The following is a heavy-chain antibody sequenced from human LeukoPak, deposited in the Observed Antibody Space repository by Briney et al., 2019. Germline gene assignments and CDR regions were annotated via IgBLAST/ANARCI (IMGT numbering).Heavy chain of an antibody. CDR1: GFTFSSYA. D-gene: IGHD6-6*01. CDR3: AKDRGGIAARRGSAFDI. CDR2: ISGSGGST. J-gene: IGHJ3*02. Sequence: GGSLRLSCAASGFTFSSYAMSWVRQAPGKGLEWVSAISGSGGSTYYADSVKGRFTISRDNSKNTLYLQMNSLRAEDTAVYYCAKDRGGIAARRGSAFDIWGQGTMVTVSS. V-gene: IGHV3-23*01.